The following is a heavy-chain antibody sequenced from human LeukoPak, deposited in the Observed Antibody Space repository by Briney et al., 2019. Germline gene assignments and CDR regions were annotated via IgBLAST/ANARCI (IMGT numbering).Heavy chain of an antibody. V-gene: IGHV3-7*01. Sequence: GGSLRLSCAASGFPFSVYWMTWVRQAPGKGLEWVADISHDGTEFYADSVKGRFTIPRDNAETSLDLQMNSLRADDTAVYYCARDKTTAHVFDVWGQGAMVTVSS. CDR1: GFPFSVYW. CDR2: ISHDGTE. J-gene: IGHJ3*01. D-gene: IGHD1-14*01. CDR3: ARDKTTAHVFDV.